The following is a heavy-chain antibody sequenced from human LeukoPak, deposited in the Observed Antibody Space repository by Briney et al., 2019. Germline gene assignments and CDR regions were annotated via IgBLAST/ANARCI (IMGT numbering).Heavy chain of an antibody. Sequence: SVKVSCKASGGTFSSYTISWVRQAPGQGLEWMGRIIAILGIANYAQKFQGRVTITADKSTNTAYMELSSLRSEDTAVYYCARGGWPHARGMDVWGQGTTVTVSS. V-gene: IGHV1-69*02. CDR2: IIAILGIA. J-gene: IGHJ6*02. CDR1: GGTFSSYT. CDR3: ARGGWPHARGMDV. D-gene: IGHD2-15*01.